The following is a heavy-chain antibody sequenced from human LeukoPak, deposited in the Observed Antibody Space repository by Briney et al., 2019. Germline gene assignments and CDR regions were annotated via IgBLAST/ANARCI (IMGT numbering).Heavy chain of an antibody. CDR3: ARRCDTSSYYTYYFDY. V-gene: IGHV1-2*02. Sequence: GASVKVSRKASGYTFAAYYIHWVRQAPGQGLEWMGWINPNSGGTNYAQKFQGRVTMTRDTSISTAYMELSRLRSDDTAVYFCARRCDTSSYYTYYFDYWGQGTLVTVSS. J-gene: IGHJ4*02. CDR1: GYTFAAYY. CDR2: INPNSGGT. D-gene: IGHD3-22*01.